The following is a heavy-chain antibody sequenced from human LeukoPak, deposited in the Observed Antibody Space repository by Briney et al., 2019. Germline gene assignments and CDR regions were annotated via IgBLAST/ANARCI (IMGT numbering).Heavy chain of an antibody. CDR1: GYTFTGYY. D-gene: IGHD2-21*02. J-gene: IGHJ6*02. V-gene: IGHV1-2*02. CDR3: ARDRVVTATSYYYYYYGMDV. Sequence: GASVKVSCKASGYTFTGYYMHWVRQAPGQGLEWMGWNNPNSGGTNYAQKFQGRVTMTRDTSISTAYMELSRLRSDDTAVYYCARDRVVTATSYYYYYYGMDVWGQGTTVTVSS. CDR2: NNPNSGGT.